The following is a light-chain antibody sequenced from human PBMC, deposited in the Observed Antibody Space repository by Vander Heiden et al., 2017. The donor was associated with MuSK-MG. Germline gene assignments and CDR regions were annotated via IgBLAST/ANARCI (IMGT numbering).Light chain of an antibody. CDR3: QQSYSTTPFT. J-gene: IGKJ3*01. CDR1: QSISSY. Sequence: DIQMPQSPSSLSASVGDRVTITCRASQSISSYLNWYQQKPGKAPKLLIYAASSLQSGVPSRFSGSGSGTDFTLTISSLQPEDFATYYCQQSYSTTPFTFGPGTKVDIK. CDR2: AAS. V-gene: IGKV1-39*01.